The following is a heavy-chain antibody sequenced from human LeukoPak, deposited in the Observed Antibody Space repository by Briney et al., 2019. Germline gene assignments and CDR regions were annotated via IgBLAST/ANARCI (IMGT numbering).Heavy chain of an antibody. D-gene: IGHD2-2*01. J-gene: IGHJ3*02. CDR1: GGTFSSYA. V-gene: IGHV1-69*05. CDR3: AKGRDCSSTSCSYDAFDI. CDR2: IIPIFGTA. Sequence: SVKVSCKASGGTFSSYAISWVRQAPGQGLEWMGGIIPIFGTANYAQKFQGRVTITTDESTSTAYMELSSLRSEDTAVYYCAKGRDCSSTSCSYDAFDIWGQGTMVTVSS.